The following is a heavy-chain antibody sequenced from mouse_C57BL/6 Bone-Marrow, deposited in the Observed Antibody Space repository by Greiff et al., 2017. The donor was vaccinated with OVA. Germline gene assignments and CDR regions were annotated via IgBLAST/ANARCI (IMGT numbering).Heavy chain of an antibody. J-gene: IGHJ3*01. V-gene: IGHV1-63*01. CDR3: AREGEYGNYEAWFAY. CDR1: GYTFTNYW. Sequence: VQLQESGAELVRPGTSVKMSCKASGYTFTNYWIGWAKQRPGHGLEWIGDIYPGGGYTNYNEKFKGKATLTADKSSSTAYMELRSLTSEDSAVYFCAREGEYGNYEAWFAYWGQGTLVTVSA. CDR2: IYPGGGYT. D-gene: IGHD2-10*02.